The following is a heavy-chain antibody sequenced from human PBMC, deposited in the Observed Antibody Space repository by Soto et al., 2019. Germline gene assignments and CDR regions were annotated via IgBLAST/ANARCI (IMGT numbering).Heavy chain of an antibody. CDR3: ARAARWLQSRYFDL. J-gene: IGHJ2*01. CDR2: IDIAGDT. CDR1: GFIFSNYD. Sequence: GGSLRLSCAASGFIFSNYDMHWVRQVTGKGLEWVSAIDIAGDTYYPDSVKGRFTISRETAKNSLYLQMHSLRAGDTAVYYCARAARWLQSRYFDLWGRGTLVTVSS. V-gene: IGHV3-13*01. D-gene: IGHD4-4*01.